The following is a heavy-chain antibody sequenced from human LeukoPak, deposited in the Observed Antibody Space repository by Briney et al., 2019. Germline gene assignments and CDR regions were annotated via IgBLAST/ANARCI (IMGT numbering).Heavy chain of an antibody. V-gene: IGHV1-69*04. Sequence: ASVKVSCKASGGTFSSYAISWVRQAPGQGLEWMGRIIPILGIANYAQKFQGRVTITADKSTSTAYMELSSLRSEDTAVYYCARFNYRIDYGGGRLDYWGQGTLVTVSS. D-gene: IGHD4-23*01. CDR2: IIPILGIA. CDR3: ARFNYRIDYGGGRLDY. CDR1: GGTFSSYA. J-gene: IGHJ4*02.